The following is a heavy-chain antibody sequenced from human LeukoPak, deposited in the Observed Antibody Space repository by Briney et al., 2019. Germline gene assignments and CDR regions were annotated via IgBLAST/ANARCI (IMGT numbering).Heavy chain of an antibody. CDR3: ARDLWGSYSTGSYLDY. Sequence: GGSLRLSCAVSGFPSTNYWMSWVRQAPGKGLEWVANIKEDGSVVYYVDSLKGRFTISRDSAQNSLYLQMNSLRVEDTGVYFCARDLWGSYSTGSYLDYWGQGALVTVSS. CDR2: IKEDGSVV. V-gene: IGHV3-7*01. CDR1: GFPSTNYW. D-gene: IGHD6-19*01. J-gene: IGHJ4*02.